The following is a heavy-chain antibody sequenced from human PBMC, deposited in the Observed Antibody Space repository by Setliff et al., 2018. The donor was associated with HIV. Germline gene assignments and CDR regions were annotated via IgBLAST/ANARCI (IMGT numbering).Heavy chain of an antibody. Sequence: SETLSLTCTVSDDSIKSDNYYWSWVRQPAGKGLEWIGRVYITGRIHYNPSLKSRVSLSIDTSKNQFSLNLRSVTAADTAVYYCARFSNTLNWFDPWGQGTLVTVSS. CDR3: ARFSNTLNWFDP. V-gene: IGHV4-61*02. CDR2: VYITGRI. CDR1: DDSIKSDNYY. D-gene: IGHD4-4*01. J-gene: IGHJ5*02.